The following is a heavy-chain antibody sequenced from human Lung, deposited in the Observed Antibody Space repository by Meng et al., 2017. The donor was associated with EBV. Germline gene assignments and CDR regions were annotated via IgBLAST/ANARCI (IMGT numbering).Heavy chain of an antibody. D-gene: IGHD6-6*01. CDR2: IYYSGST. V-gene: IGHV4-31*01. Sequence: QVQLPESGPGRVKPSQTLSLTCTVSGGSISSGGYYWSWIRQHPGKGLEWIGYIYYSGSTYYNPSLKSLVTISVDTSKNQFSLKLSSVTAADTAVYYCARVVAGRYNWFDPWGQGTLVTVSS. J-gene: IGHJ5*02. CDR3: ARVVAGRYNWFDP. CDR1: GGSISSGGYY.